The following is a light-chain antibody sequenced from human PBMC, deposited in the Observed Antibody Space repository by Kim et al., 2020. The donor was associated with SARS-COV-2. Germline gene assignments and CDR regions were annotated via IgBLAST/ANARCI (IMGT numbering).Light chain of an antibody. CDR2: DVN. J-gene: IGLJ1*01. V-gene: IGLV2-8*01. CDR3: SSYADTNNIYV. Sequence: QSALTQPHSASGSPGQSVTISCTGTSSDVGGYNFVSWHQQHPGKAPKLIIYDVNKRPSGVPNRFSGSKSGNTASATVTGLQAEDEADYYCSSYADTNNIYVFGTGTKLTVL. CDR1: SSDVGGYNF.